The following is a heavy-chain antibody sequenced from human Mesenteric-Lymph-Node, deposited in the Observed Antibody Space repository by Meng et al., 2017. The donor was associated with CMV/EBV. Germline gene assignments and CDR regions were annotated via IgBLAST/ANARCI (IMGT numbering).Heavy chain of an antibody. J-gene: IGHJ1*01. V-gene: IGHV7-4-1*02. D-gene: IGHD2-2*01. CDR1: GYTFTDYP. Sequence: ASGYTFTDYPMNWGRQAPGQGLEWMGWINTNAGNPTYAQDFTGRFVFSLDTSVSTAYLQISSLKAEDTAVYYCARDLSSTWSPFQHWGQGTLVTVSS. CDR2: INTNAGNP. CDR3: ARDLSSTWSPFQH.